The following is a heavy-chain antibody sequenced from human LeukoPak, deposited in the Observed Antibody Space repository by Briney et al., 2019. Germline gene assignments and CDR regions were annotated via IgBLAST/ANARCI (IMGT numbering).Heavy chain of an antibody. CDR2: IYHSGST. CDR3: ASEGGGSDQKGFDC. Sequence: PGTLSLTCAVYGGSLSSSNWWSWVRQPPGKGLEWIGEIYHSGSTNYNPSLKRRVTLSVDTSKNQFSMKLSSVTASDTAVYYCASEGGGSDQKGFDCWGQGTLVTVSS. CDR1: GGSLSSSNW. V-gene: IGHV4-4*03. D-gene: IGHD1-26*01. J-gene: IGHJ4*02.